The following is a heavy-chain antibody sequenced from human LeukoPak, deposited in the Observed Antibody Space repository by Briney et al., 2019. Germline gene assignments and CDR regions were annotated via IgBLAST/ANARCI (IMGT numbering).Heavy chain of an antibody. J-gene: IGHJ4*02. CDR3: ASGTYYDFWSGYRLDY. V-gene: IGHV1-69*05. CDR2: IIPIFGTA. CDR1: GGTFSSYA. D-gene: IGHD3-3*01. Sequence: EASVKVSCKASGGTFSSYAISWVRQAPGQGLEWMGRIIPIFGTANYAQKFQGRVTITTDESTSTAYMELSSLRSEDTAVYYCASGTYYDFWSGYRLDYWGQGTLVTVSS.